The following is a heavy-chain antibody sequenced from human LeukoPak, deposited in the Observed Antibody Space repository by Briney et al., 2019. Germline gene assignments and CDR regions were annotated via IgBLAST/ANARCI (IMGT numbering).Heavy chain of an antibody. J-gene: IGHJ4*02. V-gene: IGHV4-39*01. CDR2: IYYSGST. D-gene: IGHD3-9*01. Sequence: SETLSLTCAVSGGSISSSSYYWGWIRQPPGKGLEWIGSIYYSGSTYYNPSLKSRVTISVDTSKNQFSLKLSSVTAADTAVYYCARRRHDILTGYYDYWGQGTLVTVSS. CDR3: ARRRHDILTGYYDY. CDR1: GGSISSSSYY.